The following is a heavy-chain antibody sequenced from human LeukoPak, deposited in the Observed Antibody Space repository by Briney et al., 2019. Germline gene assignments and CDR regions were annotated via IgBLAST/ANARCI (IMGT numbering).Heavy chain of an antibody. J-gene: IGHJ6*03. D-gene: IGHD5-18*01. Sequence: GGSLRLSCAASGFTFSSYEMNWVRQAPGKGLEWVSYISSSGSTIYYADSVKGRFTISRDNSKNTLYLQMNSLRAEDTAVYYCAKVASTMVTYYYMDVWGKGTTVTISS. CDR3: AKVASTMVTYYYMDV. CDR1: GFTFSSYE. V-gene: IGHV3-48*03. CDR2: ISSSGSTI.